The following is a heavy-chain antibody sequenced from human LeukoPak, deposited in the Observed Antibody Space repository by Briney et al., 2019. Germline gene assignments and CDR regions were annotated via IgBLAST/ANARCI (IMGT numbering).Heavy chain of an antibody. CDR1: GYTFISYD. CDR2: MNPNSGNT. CDR3: ARRSYDFWSGLDAFDI. D-gene: IGHD3-3*01. V-gene: IGHV1-8*03. J-gene: IGHJ3*02. Sequence: ASVKVSCKASGYTFISYDINWVRQATGQGLEWMGWMNPNSGNTGYAQKFQGRVTITRNTSISTAYMELSSLRSEDTAVYYCARRSYDFWSGLDAFDIWGQGTMVTVSS.